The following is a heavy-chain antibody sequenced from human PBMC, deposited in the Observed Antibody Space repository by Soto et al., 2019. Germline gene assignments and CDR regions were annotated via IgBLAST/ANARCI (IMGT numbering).Heavy chain of an antibody. CDR3: ARVIVGDIAAVGNWFDP. CDR1: GGSISSYY. Sequence: PWETLALTSTVSGGSISSYYWSWIRPPPGKGLEWIGYIYYSGSTNYNPSLKSRVTISVDTSKNQFSLKLSSVTAADTAVYYCARVIVGDIAAVGNWFDPWGQGTLVT. CDR2: IYYSGST. J-gene: IGHJ5*02. D-gene: IGHD6-13*01. V-gene: IGHV4-59*01.